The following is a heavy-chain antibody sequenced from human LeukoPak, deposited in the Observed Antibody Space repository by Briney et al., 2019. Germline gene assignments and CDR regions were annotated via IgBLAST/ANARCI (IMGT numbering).Heavy chain of an antibody. V-gene: IGHV3-7*02. Sequence: GGSLRLSCAASGFIFSSYWMSWVRQAQGKGLEWVANIRQDGGGKNYVDSVKGRFAISRDNAKNSPYLQMNSLRAEDTAVYYCATSPYNWHDLAPDYWGQGTLVTVSS. D-gene: IGHD1-20*01. CDR2: IRQDGGGK. J-gene: IGHJ4*02. CDR1: GFIFSSYW. CDR3: ATSPYNWHDLAPDY.